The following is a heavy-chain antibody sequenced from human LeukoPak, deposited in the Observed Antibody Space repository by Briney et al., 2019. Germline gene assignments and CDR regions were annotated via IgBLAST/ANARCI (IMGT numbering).Heavy chain of an antibody. CDR3: ARDSQDIGSSGHDY. J-gene: IGHJ4*02. Sequence: PGGSLRLSCAASGFTFSSYWMSWVRQAPGKGLEWVANIKQDGSEKYYVDSVKGRFTISRDNAKNSLYLQMNSLRDEDTAMYYCARDSQDIGSSGHDYWGQGTLVTVSS. D-gene: IGHD2-15*01. V-gene: IGHV3-7*03. CDR2: IKQDGSEK. CDR1: GFTFSSYW.